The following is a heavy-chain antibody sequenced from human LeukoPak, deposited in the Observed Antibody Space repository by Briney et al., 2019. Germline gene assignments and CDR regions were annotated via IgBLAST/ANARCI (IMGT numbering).Heavy chain of an antibody. D-gene: IGHD4-17*01. CDR3: ARDYYGDYGLLDY. V-gene: IGHV1-69*05. CDR1: GGTFSSYA. Sequence: SVKISCKASGGTFSSYAISWVRQAPGQGLEWMGGIIPIFGTANYAQKFQGRVTITTDESTSTAYMELSSLRSEDTAVYYCARDYYGDYGLLDYWGQGTLVTVSS. CDR2: IIPIFGTA. J-gene: IGHJ4*02.